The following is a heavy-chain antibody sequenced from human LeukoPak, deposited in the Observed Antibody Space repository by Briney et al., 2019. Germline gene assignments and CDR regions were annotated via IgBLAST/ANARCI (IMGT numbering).Heavy chain of an antibody. CDR2: ISSNGGST. J-gene: IGHJ4*02. CDR3: AKGRVQMATITPFDF. CDR1: GFTFSSYA. V-gene: IGHV3-64*01. Sequence: GGSLRLSCAASGFTFSSYAMHWVRQAPGKGLEYVSAISSNGGSTYYANSVKGRFTISRDNSKDTLYLQMGSLRAEDTAFYYCAKGRVQMATITPFDFWGQGTLVTVSS. D-gene: IGHD5-24*01.